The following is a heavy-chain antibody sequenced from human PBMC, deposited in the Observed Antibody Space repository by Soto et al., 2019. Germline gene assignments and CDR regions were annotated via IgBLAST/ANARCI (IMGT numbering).Heavy chain of an antibody. J-gene: IGHJ5*02. D-gene: IGHD1-1*01. CDR2: INHSGST. Sequence: SETLSLTCAVYGGSFSGYYWSWLRQPPGKGLEWIGEINHSGSTNYNPSLKSRVTISVDTSKNQFCLKVTSVTAADTAVYYCATANWSHHYFDPWGKGTLVT. CDR3: ATANWSHHYFDP. CDR1: GGSFSGYY. V-gene: IGHV4-34*01.